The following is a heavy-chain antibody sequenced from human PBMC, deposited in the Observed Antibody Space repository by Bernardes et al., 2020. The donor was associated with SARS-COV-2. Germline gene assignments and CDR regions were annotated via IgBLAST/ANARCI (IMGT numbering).Heavy chain of an antibody. Sequence: LKVFCASSGFTFSTSWMHWVRQAPGEGLVWVSRTNADGRDINYADSVRGRFTISRDNAKNTLYLQMNSLRADDTAVYYCAKAGNYRFDFWGQGTLVTVSS. V-gene: IGHV3-74*01. D-gene: IGHD1-7*01. CDR3: AKAGNYRFDF. CDR1: GFTFSTSW. J-gene: IGHJ4*02. CDR2: TNADGRDI.